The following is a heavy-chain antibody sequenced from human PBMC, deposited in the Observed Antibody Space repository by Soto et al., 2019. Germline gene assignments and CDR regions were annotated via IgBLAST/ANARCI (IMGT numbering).Heavy chain of an antibody. CDR1: GFSFSTYA. CDR3: ARDKLGSGSSDL. D-gene: IGHD3-10*01. CDR2: ISGSSDNI. Sequence: GGSLRLSCAASGFSFSTYAMGWVRQAPGKGLEWVSVISGSSDNIYYTDSVRGRFTISRDNSKNTLYLQMNSLRAEDTAIYHCARDKLGSGSSDLWGQGTLVTVSS. V-gene: IGHV3-23*01. J-gene: IGHJ5*02.